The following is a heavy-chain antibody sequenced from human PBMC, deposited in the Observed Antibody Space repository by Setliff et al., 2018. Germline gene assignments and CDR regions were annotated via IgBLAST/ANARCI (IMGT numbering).Heavy chain of an antibody. CDR2: IYTNGGT. V-gene: IGHV4-61*09. D-gene: IGHD1-1*01. CDR1: GASISSGNDF. Sequence: NPSETLSLTCSVSGASISSGNDFWNWIRPPAGKGLEWIGNIYTNGGTDYSPSLRSRVTISLGTSKNQFSLQLTSVTAADTAIYYCARSDDNFQYPDSWGQGTLVTGSS. CDR3: ARSDDNFQYPDS. J-gene: IGHJ5*01.